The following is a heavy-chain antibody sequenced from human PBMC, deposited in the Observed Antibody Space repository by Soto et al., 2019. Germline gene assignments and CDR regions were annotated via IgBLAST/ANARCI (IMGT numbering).Heavy chain of an antibody. CDR2: IYYSGST. D-gene: IGHD5-12*01. CDR3: ARVSRNIVATIVDY. J-gene: IGHJ4*02. Sequence: SETLSLTCTVSGGSISSGGYYWSWIRQHPGKGLEWIGYIYYSGSTYYNPSLKSRVTISIDTSKHQFSLKLSSVTAADTAVYYCARVSRNIVATIVDYWGQGTLVTVSS. CDR1: GGSISSGGYY. V-gene: IGHV4-31*03.